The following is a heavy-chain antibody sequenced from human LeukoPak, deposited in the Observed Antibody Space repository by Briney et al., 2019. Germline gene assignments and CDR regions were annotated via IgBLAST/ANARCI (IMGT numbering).Heavy chain of an antibody. CDR2: INPNSGGT. D-gene: IGHD3-3*01. CDR1: GYTFTGYY. CDR3: ARSSGYGFDTTNWFDP. Sequence: GASVKVSCKASGYTFTGYYMHWVRQAPGQGLEWMGRINPNSGGTNYAQKFQGRVTMTRDTSISTAYMELSRLRSDDTAVYYCARSSGYGFDTTNWFDPWGQGTLVTVSS. V-gene: IGHV1-2*06. J-gene: IGHJ5*02.